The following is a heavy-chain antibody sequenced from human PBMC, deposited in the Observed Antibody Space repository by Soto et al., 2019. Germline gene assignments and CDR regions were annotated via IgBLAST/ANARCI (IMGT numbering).Heavy chain of an antibody. CDR2: IYYSGST. D-gene: IGHD2-2*01. CDR3: ARYCSSTSCHFGAFDI. J-gene: IGHJ3*02. V-gene: IGHV4-61*01. Sequence: KSSETLSLTXTVSGGSVSSGSYYWSWIRQPPGKGLEWIGYIYYSGSTNYNPSLKSRVTISVDTSKNQFSLKLSSVTAADTAVYYCARYCSSTSCHFGAFDIWGQGTMVTVSS. CDR1: GGSVSSGSYY.